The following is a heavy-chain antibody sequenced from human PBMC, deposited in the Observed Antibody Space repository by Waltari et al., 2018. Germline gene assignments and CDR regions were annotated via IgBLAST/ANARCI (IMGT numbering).Heavy chain of an antibody. Sequence: QVQLVESGGGVVQPGRSLRLSCAASGFTFSSYALHWVPQAPGKGLEWVAVISYDGSNKYYADSVKGRFTISRDNSKNTLYLQMNSLRAEDTAVYYCARGGRITMIVVAFWGQGTLVTVSS. V-gene: IGHV3-30-3*01. J-gene: IGHJ4*02. D-gene: IGHD3-22*01. CDR2: ISYDGSNK. CDR1: GFTFSSYA. CDR3: ARGGRITMIVVAF.